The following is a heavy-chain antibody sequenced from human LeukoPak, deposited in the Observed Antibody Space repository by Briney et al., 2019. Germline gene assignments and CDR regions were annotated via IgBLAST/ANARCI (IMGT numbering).Heavy chain of an antibody. Sequence: SETLSLTCAVYGGSFSGYYWSWIRQPPGQGLEWIGEIIHSGGTNYNPSLKSRVTISVDTSKNQFSLKLSSVTAADTAVYYCARVRYCSSTSCAWGQGTLVTVSS. CDR2: IIHSGGT. V-gene: IGHV4-34*12. CDR1: GGSFSGYY. D-gene: IGHD2-2*01. J-gene: IGHJ5*02. CDR3: ARVRYCSSTSCA.